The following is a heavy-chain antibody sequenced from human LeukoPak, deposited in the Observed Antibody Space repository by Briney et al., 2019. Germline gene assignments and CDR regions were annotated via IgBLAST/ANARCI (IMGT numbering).Heavy chain of an antibody. CDR3: ARDGPIIAACQGVDY. CDR2: ISAYNGNT. Sequence: ASVKVSCKASGYTFTSYGISWVRQAPGQGLEWMGWISAYNGNTNYAQKLQGRVTMTTDTSTSTAYMELRSLRSDDTAVYYCARDGPIIAACQGVDYWGQGTLVTVSS. J-gene: IGHJ4*02. CDR1: GYTFTSYG. D-gene: IGHD6-6*01. V-gene: IGHV1-18*01.